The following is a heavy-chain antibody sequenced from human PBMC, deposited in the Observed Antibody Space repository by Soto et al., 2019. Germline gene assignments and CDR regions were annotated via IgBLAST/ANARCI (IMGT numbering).Heavy chain of an antibody. J-gene: IGHJ4*02. CDR2: IYHSGST. CDR3: ASRRYDSSGYYYGAYLDY. CDR1: GGSISSGGYS. Sequence: QLQLQESGSGLVKPSQTLSLTCAVSGGSISSGGYSWSWFRQPPGKGLEGIGYIYHSGSTYYNPSLTSRVTISVDRSKNQFSLKLSSVTAADTAVYYCASRRYDSSGYYYGAYLDYWGQGTLVTVSS. D-gene: IGHD3-22*01. V-gene: IGHV4-30-2*01.